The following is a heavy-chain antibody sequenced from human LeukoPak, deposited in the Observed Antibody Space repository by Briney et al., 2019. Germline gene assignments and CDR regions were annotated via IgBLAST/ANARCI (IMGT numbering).Heavy chain of an antibody. D-gene: IGHD3-3*01. CDR2: ISWNSDSI. Sequence: QPGRSLRLSCAASGFTFGDYAMHWVRQAPGKGLEWVSGISWNSDSIGYADSVKGRFTISRDNAKNTLYLQMNSLGAEDTAVYYCARDTYYDFWSGYYTYWGQGTLVTVSS. J-gene: IGHJ4*02. CDR1: GFTFGDYA. CDR3: ARDTYYDFWSGYYTY. V-gene: IGHV3-9*01.